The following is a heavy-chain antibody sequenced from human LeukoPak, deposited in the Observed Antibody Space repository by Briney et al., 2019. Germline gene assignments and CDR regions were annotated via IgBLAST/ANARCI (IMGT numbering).Heavy chain of an antibody. J-gene: IGHJ3*02. CDR3: ASASESSGRPYDAFDI. CDR1: GGSISSHY. V-gene: IGHV4-4*07. Sequence: SETLSLTCTVSGGSISSHYWSWIRQPAGKGLEWIGRIYTSGSTNYNPSLKSRVTMSVDTSKNQFSLKLSSVTAADTAVYYCASASESSGRPYDAFDIWGQGTMVTVSS. D-gene: IGHD2-15*01. CDR2: IYTSGST.